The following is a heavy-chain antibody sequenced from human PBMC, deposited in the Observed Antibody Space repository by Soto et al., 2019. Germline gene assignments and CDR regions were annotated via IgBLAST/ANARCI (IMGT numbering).Heavy chain of an antibody. CDR1: GNTFTSYY. CDR2: INPSGNST. V-gene: IGHV1-46*01. J-gene: IGHJ6*02. Sequence: ASVKVSCKASGNTFTSYYMHWVRQAPGQGLEWMGTINPSGNSTSYAQKFQGRVTMTRDTSTSTVYVELSSLRSEDTAVYYCARVLLDGADFDTSGYYDYKYGMDVWGQGTTGTVS. CDR3: ARVLLDGADFDTSGYYDYKYGMDV. D-gene: IGHD3-22*01.